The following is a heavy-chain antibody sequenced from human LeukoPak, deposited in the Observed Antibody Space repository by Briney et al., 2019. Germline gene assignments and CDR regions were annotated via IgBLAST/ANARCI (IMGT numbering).Heavy chain of an antibody. CDR1: GGSFSGYH. Sequence: SGTLSLTCAGYGGSFSGYHWSWIRQPPGKGREWIGEINHRGSTNYNPSITSRVTISVETSKKQFSLELSSVTAADTAVYYCVGFTRGPCRGYWGQGTLVTVSS. CDR2: INHRGST. V-gene: IGHV4-34*01. CDR3: VGFTRGPCRGY. D-gene: IGHD1-26*01. J-gene: IGHJ4*02.